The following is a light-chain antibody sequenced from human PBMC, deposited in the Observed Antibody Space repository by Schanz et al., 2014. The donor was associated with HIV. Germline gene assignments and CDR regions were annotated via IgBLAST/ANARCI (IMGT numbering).Light chain of an antibody. V-gene: IGKV3-11*01. Sequence: EIVLTQSPATLSLSPGERATLSCRASQSVSNNLAWYQQKPGQAPRLLIYGASNRATGIPARFSGSGSGTDFTLTISSLQSEDFAIYYCQQRSNWPPLTFGGGTKVEIK. J-gene: IGKJ4*01. CDR2: GAS. CDR1: QSVSNN. CDR3: QQRSNWPPLT.